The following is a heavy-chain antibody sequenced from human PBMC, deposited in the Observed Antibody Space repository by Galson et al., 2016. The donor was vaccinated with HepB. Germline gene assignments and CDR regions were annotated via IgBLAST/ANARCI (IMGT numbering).Heavy chain of an antibody. V-gene: IGHV4-4*02. D-gene: IGHD1-26*01. J-gene: IGHJ5*02. CDR3: ARGVGLSVGALEAEDNWFDP. CDR2: IYVTASGSP. CDR1: GDSISSSNW. Sequence: SETLSLTCAVSGDSISSSNWWTWVRQPPGTGLEWIGEIYVTASGSPNYNPSLKSRVTISGEKSKNQFSLRLSSVTAADTAVYFCARGVGLSVGALEAEDNWFDPWGQGTLVTVSS.